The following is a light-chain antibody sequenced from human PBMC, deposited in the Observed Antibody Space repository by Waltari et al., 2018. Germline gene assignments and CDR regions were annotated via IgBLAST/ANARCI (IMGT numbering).Light chain of an antibody. CDR1: SSDVGGYIF. CDR2: DVS. Sequence: QSALTQPASVSGSPGQSITISCTGTSSDVGGYIFVSWYQQHPGKAPKLMIYDVSNRPSGVSNRFSGSKSGNTASLTISGLQAEDEADYYCNSYTSSRSRVFGGGTKLTVL. V-gene: IGLV2-14*03. J-gene: IGLJ3*02. CDR3: NSYTSSRSRV.